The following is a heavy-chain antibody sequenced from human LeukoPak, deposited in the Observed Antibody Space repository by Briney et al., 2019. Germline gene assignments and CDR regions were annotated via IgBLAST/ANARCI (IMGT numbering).Heavy chain of an antibody. CDR3: ARNGTVTVAGTKFNYFDY. V-gene: IGHV4-39*01. CDR1: GGSIISSTSY. CDR2: VYHSGST. Sequence: SETLSLTCTVSGGSIISSTSYWVWIRQPPGKGLEWIGSVYHSGSTHYNPSLKNRVTISVDTSKNQFSLRLSSVTAADTAVYYCARNGTVTVAGTKFNYFDYWGQGTLVTVSS. D-gene: IGHD6-19*01. J-gene: IGHJ4*02.